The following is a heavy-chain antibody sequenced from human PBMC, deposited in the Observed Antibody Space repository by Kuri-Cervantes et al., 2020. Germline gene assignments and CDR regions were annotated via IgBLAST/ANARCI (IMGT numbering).Heavy chain of an antibody. CDR1: GGSFSGYY. V-gene: IGHV4-34*01. Sequence: SETLSLTCAVYGGSFSGYYWSWIRQPPGKGLEWIGEINHSGSTNYNPSLKSRVTISVDTSKNQFSLKLSSVTAADTAVYYCAGRMTTVTKAKRNWFDPWGQGTLVTVSS. CDR2: INHSGST. D-gene: IGHD4-17*01. J-gene: IGHJ5*02. CDR3: AGRMTTVTKAKRNWFDP.